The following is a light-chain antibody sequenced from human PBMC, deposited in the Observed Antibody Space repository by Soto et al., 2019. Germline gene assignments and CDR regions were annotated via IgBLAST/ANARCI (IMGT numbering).Light chain of an antibody. CDR3: TAWDDNLSLVV. J-gene: IGLJ2*01. CDR2: SNN. V-gene: IGLV1-40*01. CDR1: SSNIGSGFE. Sequence: QSVLTQPPSVSGAPGQRVTISCTGSSSNIGSGFEVHWYHQLPGTAPKLLIYSNNQRPSGVPDRFSGSKSGTSASLAISGLQSEDEADYYCTAWDDNLSLVVFGGGTKLTVL.